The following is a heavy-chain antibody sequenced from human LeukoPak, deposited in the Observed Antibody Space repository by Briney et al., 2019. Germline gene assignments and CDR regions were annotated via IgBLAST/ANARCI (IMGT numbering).Heavy chain of an antibody. CDR1: GGSFSGYY. Sequence: SETLSLTCAVYGGSFSGYYWSWIRQPPGKGLEWIGEINHSGSTNYNPSLKSRVTISVDTSKNQFSLKLSSVTAADTAVYYCANAYYYDSSGYYLPVDYWGRGTLVTVSS. J-gene: IGHJ4*02. CDR2: INHSGST. V-gene: IGHV4-34*01. D-gene: IGHD3-22*01. CDR3: ANAYYYDSSGYYLPVDY.